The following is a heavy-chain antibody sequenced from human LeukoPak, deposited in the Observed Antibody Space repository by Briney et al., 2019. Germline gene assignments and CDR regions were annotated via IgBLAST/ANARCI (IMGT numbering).Heavy chain of an antibody. CDR1: GFTFSSYA. Sequence: PGGSLRLSCAASGFTFSSYAMSWVRQAPGKGLEWVSAISGSGGSTYYADSVKGRFTISRDNSKNTLYLQMNSLRAEDTAVYYCAKLPTTYYYDSSGYQGLYWGQGTLVTVSS. D-gene: IGHD3-22*01. J-gene: IGHJ4*02. CDR3: AKLPTTYYYDSSGYQGLY. V-gene: IGHV3-23*01. CDR2: ISGSGGST.